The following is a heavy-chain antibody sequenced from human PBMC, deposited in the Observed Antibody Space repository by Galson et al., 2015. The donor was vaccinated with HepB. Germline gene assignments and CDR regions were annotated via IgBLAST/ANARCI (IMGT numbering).Heavy chain of an antibody. V-gene: IGHV1-24*01. J-gene: IGHJ6*02. D-gene: IGHD2-2*01. CDR3: ATVSPKRGVPAASWGHGMDV. CDR1: GFTLTELS. Sequence: SVKVSCKVSGFTLTELSMHWVRQTPGKGLEWMGGFDPEDGKRFYAQKFQGRVTMTEDTSTDTAYMKLSSLRSEDTAVYYCATVSPKRGVPAASWGHGMDVWGQGTTVTVSS. CDR2: FDPEDGKR.